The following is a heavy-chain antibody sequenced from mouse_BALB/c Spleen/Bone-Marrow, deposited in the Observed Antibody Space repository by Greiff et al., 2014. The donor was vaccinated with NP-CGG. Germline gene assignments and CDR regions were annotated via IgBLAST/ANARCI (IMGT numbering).Heavy chain of an antibody. J-gene: IGHJ4*01. CDR1: GYAFTRYN. Sequence: VQLQQPGPELVKPGASVKASCKASGYAFTRYNMYWVKQSHGKSLEWIGYIDPYSGGTNYNQKFKGKATLTVDKSSSTAYMHLNSLTSEDSAVYYCARELSRAMDYWGQGTSVTVSS. CDR2: IDPYSGGT. D-gene: IGHD2-12*01. CDR3: ARELSRAMDY. V-gene: IGHV1S135*01.